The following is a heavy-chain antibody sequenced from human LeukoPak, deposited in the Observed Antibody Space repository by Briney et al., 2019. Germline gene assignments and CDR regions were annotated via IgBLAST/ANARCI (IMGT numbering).Heavy chain of an antibody. CDR3: ARNGEKLDY. J-gene: IGHJ4*02. Sequence: PGGSLRLSCAASGFTFSDYAMHWVRQAPGKGLEWVAVISYDGSDKYYADSVKGRFTISRDNSKNTLCLQMNSLRVEDTAVYYCARNGEKLDYWGLGTLVTVSS. V-gene: IGHV3-30-3*01. D-gene: IGHD4-17*01. CDR2: ISYDGSDK. CDR1: GFTFSDYA.